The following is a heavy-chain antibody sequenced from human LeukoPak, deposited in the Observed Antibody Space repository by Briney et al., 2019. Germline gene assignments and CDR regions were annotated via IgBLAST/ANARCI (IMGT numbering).Heavy chain of an antibody. CDR3: SETGGDGH. D-gene: IGHD2-21*02. Sequence: PGGSLRLSCAASGFTFSSYWMSWVRQAPGKGLEWVGRIKSKIASGATDYAAPVKGRFIISRDDSKNTMYLQMNSLKIDDTAVYYCSETGGDGHWGQGTLVTVSS. V-gene: IGHV3-15*01. J-gene: IGHJ4*02. CDR1: GFTFSSYW. CDR2: IKSKIASGAT.